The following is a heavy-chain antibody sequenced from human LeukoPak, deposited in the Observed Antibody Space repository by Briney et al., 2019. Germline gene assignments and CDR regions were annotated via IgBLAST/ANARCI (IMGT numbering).Heavy chain of an antibody. CDR3: ARDGYGGNRYYYYYYMDV. D-gene: IGHD4-23*01. Sequence: ASVKVSCKASGYTFTSYAMHWVRQAPGQRLEWMGWINAGNGNTKYSQEFQGRVTITRDTSASTAYMELRSLRSDDTAVYYCARDGYGGNRYYYYYYMDVWGKGTTVTISS. CDR2: INAGNGNT. V-gene: IGHV1-3*01. CDR1: GYTFTSYA. J-gene: IGHJ6*03.